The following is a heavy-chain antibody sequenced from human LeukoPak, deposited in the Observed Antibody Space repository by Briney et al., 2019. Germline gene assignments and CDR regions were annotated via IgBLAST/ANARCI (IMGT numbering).Heavy chain of an antibody. V-gene: IGHV4-59*01. CDR3: ARDRGGAPSGGSCGGSCPNWFDP. Sequence: SETLSLTCTVSGGSISSYYWSWIRQPPGKGLEWIGYIYYSGSTNYNPSLKSRVTISVDTSKNQFSLKLSSVTAADTAVYYCARDRGGAPSGGSCGGSCPNWFDPWAQGTLVSVSS. D-gene: IGHD2-15*01. CDR2: IYYSGST. J-gene: IGHJ5*02. CDR1: GGSISSYY.